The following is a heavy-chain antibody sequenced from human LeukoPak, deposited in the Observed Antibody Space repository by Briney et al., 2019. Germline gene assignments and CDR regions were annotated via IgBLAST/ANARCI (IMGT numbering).Heavy chain of an antibody. Sequence: PGGSLRLSCAASGFTFSSYAMSWVRQAPGKGLEWVSAISGSGGSTYYADSVKGRFTISRDNSKNTLYLQMNSLRAEDTAVYYCAKDRATYYYDSSGYYYDAFDIWGQGTMVTVSS. J-gene: IGHJ3*02. CDR3: AKDRATYYYDSSGYYYDAFDI. D-gene: IGHD3-22*01. CDR1: GFTFSSYA. CDR2: ISGSGGST. V-gene: IGHV3-23*01.